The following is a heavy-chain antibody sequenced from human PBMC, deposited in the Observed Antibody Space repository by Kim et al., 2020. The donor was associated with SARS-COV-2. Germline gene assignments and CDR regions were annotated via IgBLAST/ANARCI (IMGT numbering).Heavy chain of an antibody. CDR1: GFTLSSYA. D-gene: IGHD6-19*01. CDR3: ADDRSGWPLV. CDR2: IGSRGTDT. V-gene: IGHV3-23*01. Sequence: GGSLRLSCAASGFTLSSYAMNWVRQAPGKGLEWVSTIGSRGTDTYYPDSVKGRFTISRDVSRNTLFLQMASLRVEDTAVYYCADDRSGWPLVWGQGTTVTVSS. J-gene: IGHJ6*02.